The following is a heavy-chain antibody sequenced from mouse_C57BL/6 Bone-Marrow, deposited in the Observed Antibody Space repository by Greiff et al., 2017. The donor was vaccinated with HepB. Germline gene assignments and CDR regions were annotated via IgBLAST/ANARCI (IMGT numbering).Heavy chain of an antibody. D-gene: IGHD1-1*01. Sequence: EVKLQESGGGLVKPGGSLKLSCAASGFTFSDYGMHWVRQAPEKGLEWVAYISSGSSTIYYADTVKGRFTISRDNAKNTLFLQMTSLRSEDTAMYYCARDYYGSSYWYFVVWGTGTTVTVSS. CDR3: ARDYYGSSYWYFVV. V-gene: IGHV5-17*01. J-gene: IGHJ1*03. CDR2: ISSGSSTI. CDR1: GFTFSDYG.